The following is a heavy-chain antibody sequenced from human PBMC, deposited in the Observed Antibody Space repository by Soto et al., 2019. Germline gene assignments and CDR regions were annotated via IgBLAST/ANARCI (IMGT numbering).Heavy chain of an antibody. D-gene: IGHD1-26*01. CDR3: AKSRYTYSGSYYFDY. V-gene: IGHV1-46*01. J-gene: IGHJ4*02. Sequence: ASVKVSCKASGYTFTSYYMHWVRQAPGQGLEWMGIINPSGGSTSYAQKFQGRVTMTRDTSTSTVYMELSSLGSEDTAVYYCAKSRYTYSGSYYFDYWGQGTLVTVSS. CDR2: INPSGGST. CDR1: GYTFTSYY.